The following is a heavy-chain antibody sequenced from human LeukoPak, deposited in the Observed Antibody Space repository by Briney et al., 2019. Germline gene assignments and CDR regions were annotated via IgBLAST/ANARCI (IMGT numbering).Heavy chain of an antibody. CDR2: IYTSGST. J-gene: IGHJ3*02. Sequence: PSETLSLTCTVSGGSISSYYWSWIRQPAGKGLEWIGRIYTSGSTNYNPSLKSRVTMSVDTSKNQFSLKLSSVTAADTAVYYCARDYYDSRGEAFDIWGLGTMVTVSS. V-gene: IGHV4-4*07. CDR3: ARDYYDSRGEAFDI. CDR1: GGSISSYY. D-gene: IGHD3-22*01.